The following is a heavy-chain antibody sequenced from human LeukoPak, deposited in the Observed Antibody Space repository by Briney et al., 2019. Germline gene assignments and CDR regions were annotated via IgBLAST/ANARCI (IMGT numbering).Heavy chain of an antibody. J-gene: IGHJ4*02. CDR3: ARDPDSSSWVYYFDY. V-gene: IGHV4-39*07. Sequence: PSETLSLTCAVSGGSISSGTYYWGWIRQPPGKGLEWIGSIYYSGITYYNPSLKSRVTISVDTSKNQLSLKLSSVTAADTAVYYCARDPDSSSWVYYFDYWGQGILVTVSS. CDR1: GGSISSGTYY. D-gene: IGHD6-13*01. CDR2: IYYSGIT.